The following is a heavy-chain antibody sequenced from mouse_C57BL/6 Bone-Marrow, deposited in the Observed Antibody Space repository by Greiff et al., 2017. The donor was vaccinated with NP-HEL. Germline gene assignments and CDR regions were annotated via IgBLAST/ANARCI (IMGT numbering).Heavy chain of an antibody. V-gene: IGHV5-17*01. CDR1: GFTFSDYG. Sequence: DVKLVESGGGLVKPGGSLKLSCAASGFTFSDYGMHWVRQAPEKGLVWVAYISSGSSTIYYADTVKGRFTISRDNAKNTLFLQMTSLRSEDTAMYYCARGNYYGSSYGYFDVWGTGTTVTVSS. J-gene: IGHJ1*03. CDR3: ARGNYYGSSYGYFDV. CDR2: ISSGSSTI. D-gene: IGHD1-1*01.